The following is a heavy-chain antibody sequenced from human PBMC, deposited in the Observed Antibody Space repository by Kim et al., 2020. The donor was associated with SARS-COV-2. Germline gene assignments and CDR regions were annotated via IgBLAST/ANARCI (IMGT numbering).Heavy chain of an antibody. CDR2: INNDGTNT. Sequence: GGSLRLSCAASGFTFTNYWMHWVRQVPGKGLVWVAGINNDGTNTYYADSVRGRFTISRDNSKNMVYLQMNSLGAEDTALYYCTTAFESWGRGTLVTVSS. CDR1: GFTFTNYW. J-gene: IGHJ4*02. V-gene: IGHV3-74*01. CDR3: TTAFES.